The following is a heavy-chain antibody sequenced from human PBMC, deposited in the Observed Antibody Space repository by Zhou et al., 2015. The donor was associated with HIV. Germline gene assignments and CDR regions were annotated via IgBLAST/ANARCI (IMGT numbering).Heavy chain of an antibody. V-gene: IGHV1-18*01. Sequence: QVQLVQSGAEVKKPGSSVKVSCKASGYTFTSYGISWVRQAPGQGLEWMGWISAYNGNTNYAQKLQGRVTMTTDTSTSTAYMELRSLRSDDTAVYYCARDTRIAAAGSGSYPGEYYYYGMDVWGQGP. J-gene: IGHJ6*02. CDR1: GYTFTSYG. CDR2: ISAYNGNT. CDR3: ARDTRIAAAGSGSYPGEYYYYGMDV. D-gene: IGHD6-13*01.